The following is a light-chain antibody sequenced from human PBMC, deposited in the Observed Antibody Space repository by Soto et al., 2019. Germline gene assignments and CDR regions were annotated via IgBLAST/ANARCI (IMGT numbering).Light chain of an antibody. CDR2: DAS. CDR3: QQRSNWPLT. Sequence: IVLTQSPATLSLSPGERATLSCRASQSVSIYLAWYQQKPGQAPRLLIYDASNRATGIPARFSGGGSGTDFTLTISSLEPEDFAVYYCQQRSNWPLTFAPGTKVDIK. J-gene: IGKJ3*01. CDR1: QSVSIY. V-gene: IGKV3-11*01.